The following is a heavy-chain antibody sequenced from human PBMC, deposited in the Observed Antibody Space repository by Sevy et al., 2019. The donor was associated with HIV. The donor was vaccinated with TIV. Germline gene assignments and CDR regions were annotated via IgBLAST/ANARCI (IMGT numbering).Heavy chain of an antibody. Sequence: GGCLRLSCAASGFTSSSYAMSWVRQPPGRGLEWVSTLSDSGVSTYYADSVKGRFTISRDNSKNILYLQMNSLRAEDTAVYYCARDRATSATGTLFDYWGQGTLVTVSS. D-gene: IGHD3-9*01. CDR1: GFTSSSYA. CDR2: LSDSGVST. CDR3: ARDRATSATGTLFDY. J-gene: IGHJ4*02. V-gene: IGHV3-23*01.